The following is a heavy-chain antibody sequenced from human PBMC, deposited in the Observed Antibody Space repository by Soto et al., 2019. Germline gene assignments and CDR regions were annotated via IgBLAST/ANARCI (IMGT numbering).Heavy chain of an antibody. Sequence: ERLGRTGPVSGGSVSSGSYYWSWIRQPPGKGLEWIGYIYYSGSTNYNPSLKSRVTISVDTSKNQFSLKLSSVTAADTAVYYCERFIVGASRGGWFDPWGQGTLVTVYS. CDR2: IYYSGST. J-gene: IGHJ5*02. CDR1: GGSVSSGSYY. V-gene: IGHV4-61*01. D-gene: IGHD1-26*01. CDR3: ERFIVGASRGGWFDP.